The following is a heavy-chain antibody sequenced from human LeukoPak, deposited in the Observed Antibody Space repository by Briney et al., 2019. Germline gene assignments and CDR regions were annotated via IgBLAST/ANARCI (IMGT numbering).Heavy chain of an antibody. V-gene: IGHV1-2*02. J-gene: IGHJ4*02. Sequence: ASVKVSCKASGYTFTDYYMHWVRQAPGQGFEWMGWINPNNGDTNYVQKFQGRVTITRDTSISTAHMEVSRLRSDDTAVYYCARANFLYCSSSTCLFDYWGQGTLVTVSS. CDR3: ARANFLYCSSSTCLFDY. CDR2: INPNNGDT. D-gene: IGHD2-2*01. CDR1: GYTFTDYY.